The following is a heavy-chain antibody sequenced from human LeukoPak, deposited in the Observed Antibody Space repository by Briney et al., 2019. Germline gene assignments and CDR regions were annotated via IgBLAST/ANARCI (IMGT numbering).Heavy chain of an antibody. CDR3: ARIIAGRLDF. D-gene: IGHD6-6*01. Sequence: NSSETLSLTCTVSGWSISCDSWSWIRQAPGKGLEWIGDIYYSGDTNYDPSLKSRVTISVDTSKNQFSLRLSSVTAADTAVYYCARIIAGRLDFWGQGTLVTVSS. CDR1: GWSISCDS. CDR2: IYYSGDT. V-gene: IGHV4-59*01. J-gene: IGHJ4*02.